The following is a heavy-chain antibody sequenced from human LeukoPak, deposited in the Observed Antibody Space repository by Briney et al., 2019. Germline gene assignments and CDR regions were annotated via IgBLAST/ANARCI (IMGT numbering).Heavy chain of an antibody. J-gene: IGHJ6*03. V-gene: IGHV3-21*01. CDR2: ISGSNSYI. Sequence: GSLRLSCAASGFTFSSYSMNWVRQAPGKGLEWVSSISGSNSYIYYADSMKGRFTISRDNSKNTLYLQMNSLRAEDTAVYYCAKPLRTNYYYYYYMDVWGKGTTVTVSS. CDR1: GFTFSSYS. D-gene: IGHD2-15*01. CDR3: AKPLRTNYYYYYYMDV.